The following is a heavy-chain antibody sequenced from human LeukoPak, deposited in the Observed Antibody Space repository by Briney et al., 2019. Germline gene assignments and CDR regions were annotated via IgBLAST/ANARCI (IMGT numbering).Heavy chain of an antibody. V-gene: IGHV3-21*05. CDR1: GFPFSSYS. Sequence: PGGSLRLSCAASGFPFSSYSMNWVRQAPGKGLEWVSYISISSSYIYYADSVKGRFTISRDNAKNSLYLQMNSLRAEDTAVYYCARDFRVVGSSQLRGAFDIWGQGTMVTVSS. J-gene: IGHJ3*02. D-gene: IGHD3-3*01. CDR3: ARDFRVVGSSQLRGAFDI. CDR2: ISISSSYI.